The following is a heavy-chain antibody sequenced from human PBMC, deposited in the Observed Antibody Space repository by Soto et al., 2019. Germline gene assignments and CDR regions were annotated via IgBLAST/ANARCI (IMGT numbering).Heavy chain of an antibody. CDR3: ARKEDGYNRLFDY. D-gene: IGHD5-12*01. Sequence: SETLSLTCTVSGVPINSRGYYWGWIRQPPGKGLEWIESMFYSGTTYYNSSLESRITIAVDSSKNQFSLSLSSVTAADTAFYYCARKEDGYNRLFDYWGQGILVTVSS. CDR1: GVPINSRGYY. V-gene: IGHV4-39*01. J-gene: IGHJ4*02. CDR2: MFYSGTT.